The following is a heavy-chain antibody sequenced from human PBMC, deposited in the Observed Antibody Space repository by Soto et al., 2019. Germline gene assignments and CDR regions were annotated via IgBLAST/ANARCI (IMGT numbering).Heavy chain of an antibody. CDR1: GFTFSSYG. J-gene: IGHJ3*02. CDR3: AKDLGHGGRGAFEI. Sequence: QVQLVESGGGVVQPGRSLRLSCAASGFTFSSYGMHWVRQAPGKGLEWVAVISYDGSNKYYADSVKGRFTISRDNSKNALYLQMNSLRAEDTAVYDCAKDLGHGGRGAFEIWGQGTMVTVSS. CDR2: ISYDGSNK. V-gene: IGHV3-30*18. D-gene: IGHD7-27*01.